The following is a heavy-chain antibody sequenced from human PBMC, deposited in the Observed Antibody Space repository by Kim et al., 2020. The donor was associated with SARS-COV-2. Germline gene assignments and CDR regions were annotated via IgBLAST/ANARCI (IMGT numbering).Heavy chain of an antibody. CDR3: ASHGYSSGWLLDYYYYYGMDV. D-gene: IGHD6-19*01. V-gene: IGHV4-39*01. Sequence: SETLSLTCTVSGGSISSSSYYWGWIRQPPGKGLEWIGSIYYSGSTYYNPSLKSRVTISVDTSKNQFSLKLSSVTAADTAVYYCASHGYSSGWLLDYYYYYGMDVWGQGTTVTVSS. CDR2: IYYSGST. J-gene: IGHJ6*02. CDR1: GGSISSSSYY.